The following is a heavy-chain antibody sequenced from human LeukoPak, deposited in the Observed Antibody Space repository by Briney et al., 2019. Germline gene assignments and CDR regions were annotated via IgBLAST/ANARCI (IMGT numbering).Heavy chain of an antibody. J-gene: IGHJ6*02. V-gene: IGHV1-18*01. CDR3: ARGAITIFGVVLGDYYYGMDV. Sequence: ASVKVSCKASGYTFTSYGISWVRQAPGQGLEWMGWISAYNGNTNYAQKLQGRVTMTTDTSTSTAYMELRSLGSDDTAVYYCARGAITIFGVVLGDYYYGMDVWGQGTTVTVSS. CDR2: ISAYNGNT. CDR1: GYTFTSYG. D-gene: IGHD3-3*01.